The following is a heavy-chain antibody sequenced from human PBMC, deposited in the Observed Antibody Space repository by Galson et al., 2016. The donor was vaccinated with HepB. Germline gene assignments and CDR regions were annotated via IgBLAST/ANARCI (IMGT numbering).Heavy chain of an antibody. Sequence: SLRLSCAASGFTFSRYSMNWVRQAPGRGLEWVASISSGSTYIYYVDSVKGRLTVSRDNAKNSLYLQMNSLRAEDTAVYFCARGPSDSDFGSYFDSWGQGALVTVSS. V-gene: IGHV3-21*01. CDR1: GFTFSRYS. J-gene: IGHJ5*01. D-gene: IGHD3-3*01. CDR2: ISSGSTYI. CDR3: ARGPSDSDFGSYFDS.